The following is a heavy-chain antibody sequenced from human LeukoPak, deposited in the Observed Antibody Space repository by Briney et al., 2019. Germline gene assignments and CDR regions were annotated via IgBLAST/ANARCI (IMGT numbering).Heavy chain of an antibody. V-gene: IGHV4-34*01. D-gene: IGHD2-2*02. CDR1: GGSFSGYY. CDR2: INHSGST. CDR3: ARGGYPRYCSSTSCYKGYYYYGMDV. Sequence: SETLSLTCAVYGGSFSGYYWSWIRQPPGKGLEWIGEINHSGSTNYNPSLKSRVTTSVDTSKNQFSLKLSSVTAADTAVYYCARGGYPRYCSSTSCYKGYYYYGMDVWGQGTTVTVSS. J-gene: IGHJ6*02.